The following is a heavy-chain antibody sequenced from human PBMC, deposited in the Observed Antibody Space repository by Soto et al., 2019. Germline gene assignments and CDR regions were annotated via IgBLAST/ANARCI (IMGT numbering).Heavy chain of an antibody. D-gene: IGHD2-2*02. J-gene: IGHJ6*02. CDR1: GFTFSSYS. CDR2: ISSSSSYI. Sequence: GGSLRLSCAASGFTFSSYSMNWVRQAPGKGLEWVSSISSSSSYIYYADSVKGRFTISRDNAKNSLYLQMNSLRAEDTAVYYCAREEGLGGYCSSTSCYKGPDYGMDVWGQGTTVTVSS. CDR3: AREEGLGGYCSSTSCYKGPDYGMDV. V-gene: IGHV3-21*01.